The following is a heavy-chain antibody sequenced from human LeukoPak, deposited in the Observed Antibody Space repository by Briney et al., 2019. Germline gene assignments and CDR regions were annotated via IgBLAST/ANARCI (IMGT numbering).Heavy chain of an antibody. J-gene: IGHJ4*02. CDR2: IIGSGDNT. CDR3: ATRKGCSSTICCGLDY. CDR1: GVTFISYA. Sequence: HPGGSLRLSCEASGVTFISYAMNCVRQTPGKGLEWVSGIIGSGDNTFYADSVKGRFTISRDNSKNTLYLQMNSLRAEDTAVYYCATRKGCSSTICCGLDYCGAGTLVTVSS. D-gene: IGHD2-2*01. V-gene: IGHV3-23*01.